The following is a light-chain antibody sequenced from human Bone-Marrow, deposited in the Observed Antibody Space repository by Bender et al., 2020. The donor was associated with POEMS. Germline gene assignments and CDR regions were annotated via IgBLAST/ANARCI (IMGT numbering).Light chain of an antibody. CDR3: QSADSSGRYVV. V-gene: IGLV3-25*03. CDR2: RDT. CDR1: VLPKQY. Sequence: SSVVTQSPSVSVSPGQTARITCSGDVLPKQYAYWYQQKPGQAPVVIIYRDTQRSAGIPERFSGSSSGTTVTLTITGVQAEDEADYYCQSADSSGRYVVFGGGTKLTVL. J-gene: IGLJ3*02.